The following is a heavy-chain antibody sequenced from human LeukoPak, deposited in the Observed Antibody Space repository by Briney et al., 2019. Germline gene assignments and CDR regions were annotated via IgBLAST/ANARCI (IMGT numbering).Heavy chain of an antibody. CDR3: TTFGYCSSTSCYGGDYYYYMDV. J-gene: IGHJ6*03. CDR2: ISWNSGSI. CDR1: GFTSDDYA. Sequence: GRSLRLSCAASGFTSDDYAMHWVRQAPGKGLEWVSGISWNSGSIGYADSVKGRFTISRDNAKNSLYLQMNSLRAEDTALYYCTTFGYCSSTSCYGGDYYYYMDVWGKGTTVTVSS. V-gene: IGHV3-9*02. D-gene: IGHD2-2*01.